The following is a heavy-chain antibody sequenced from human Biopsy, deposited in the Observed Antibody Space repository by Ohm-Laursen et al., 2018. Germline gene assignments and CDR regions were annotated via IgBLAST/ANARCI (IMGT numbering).Heavy chain of an antibody. D-gene: IGHD3-3*01. CDR1: GFTFTTYA. CDR3: ARGPGKLWSGYYT. CDR2: IGYSGDST. J-gene: IGHJ5*02. V-gene: IGHV3-23*01. Sequence: SLRLSCAASGFTFTTYAMSWVRQAPGKGLEWVSTIGYSGDSTYYADSVKGRFTISRDIPRNTLYLQMNSLRAEDTAVYYCARGPGKLWSGYYTWGQGSLVSVSS.